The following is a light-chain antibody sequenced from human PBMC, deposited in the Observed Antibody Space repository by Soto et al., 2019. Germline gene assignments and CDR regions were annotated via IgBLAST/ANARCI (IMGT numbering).Light chain of an antibody. CDR3: QQYGSSPAT. Sequence: IVLTQSPCTLSLSTGERPTLPCRASRSISRYLAWYQQKPGQGPRLLIYGASSRATGTPDRFSGSGSGTDFTLTISRLEPEDFAVYYCQQYGSSPATFGQGTKVDIK. CDR1: RSISRY. V-gene: IGKV3-20*01. J-gene: IGKJ1*01. CDR2: GAS.